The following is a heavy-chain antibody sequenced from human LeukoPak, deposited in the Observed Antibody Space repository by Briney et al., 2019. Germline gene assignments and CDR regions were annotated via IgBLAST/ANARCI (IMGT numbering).Heavy chain of an antibody. CDR1: GFTFSSYA. J-gene: IGHJ4*02. CDR3: AKDIGVTDYYFDN. V-gene: IGHV3-23*01. D-gene: IGHD3-3*01. Sequence: GGSLRLSCAASGFTFSSYAMSWVRQAPGKGLEWVSAISGSGGSTYYADSVKGRFTISRDNSKNTVNLQMNSLTADDTAVYYCAKDIGVTDYYFDNWGQGTLVTVSS. CDR2: ISGSGGST.